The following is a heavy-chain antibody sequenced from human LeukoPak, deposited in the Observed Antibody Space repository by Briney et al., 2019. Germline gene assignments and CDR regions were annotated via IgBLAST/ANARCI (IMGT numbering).Heavy chain of an antibody. CDR2: ISSSSSYI. V-gene: IGHV3-21*01. CDR3: ARSPVYCSSTSCPPDYFDY. CDR1: GFTFDDYG. D-gene: IGHD2-2*01. J-gene: IGHJ4*02. Sequence: PGGSLRLSCADSGFTFDDYGMSRVRQAPGKGLEWVSSISSSSSYIYYADSVKGRFTISRDNAKNSLYLQMNSLRAEDTAVYYCARSPVYCSSTSCPPDYFDYWGQGTLVTVSS.